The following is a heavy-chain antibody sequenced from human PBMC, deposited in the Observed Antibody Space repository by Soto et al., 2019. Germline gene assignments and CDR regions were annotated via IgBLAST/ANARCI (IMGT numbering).Heavy chain of an antibody. CDR3: GKFLARLDY. CDR2: IYYSGST. V-gene: IGHV4-59*01. J-gene: IGHJ4*02. CDR1: GGSISSYY. D-gene: IGHD3-3*01. Sequence: SETLSLTCTVSGGSISSYYWSWIRQPPGKGLEWIGYIYYSGSTNYNPSLKSRVTISVDTSKNQFSLKMSSVTAADTDVDYCGKFLARLDYWGQGTRVTVSS.